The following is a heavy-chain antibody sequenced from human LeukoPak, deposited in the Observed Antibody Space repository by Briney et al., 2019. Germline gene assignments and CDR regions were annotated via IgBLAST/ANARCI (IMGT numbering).Heavy chain of an antibody. CDR2: VFYSGGT. CDR3: ASGPSPETFQH. Sequence: NPSGALSLTRSVSGGSLNNYYWNWIRPPPGEGLEWIGYVFYSGGTNYNPSLKSRVTISVDTSQNQFSLRVSSVTAADTAVYYCASGPSPETFQHWGQGTLVTVSS. V-gene: IGHV4-59*01. J-gene: IGHJ1*01. CDR1: GGSLNNYY.